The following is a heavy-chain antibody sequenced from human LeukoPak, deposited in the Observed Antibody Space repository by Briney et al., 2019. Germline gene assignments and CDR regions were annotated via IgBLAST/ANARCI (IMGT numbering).Heavy chain of an antibody. CDR1: GYTFTGFY. CDR3: ARDFGTNLRAAADD. CDR2: IHPNGGNT. Sequence: GASVKVSCKASGYTFTGFYMHWVRQAPGQGLEWMGWIHPNGGNTVYAQNFKDRVTMTRDTSISTTYMELSRLTPDDTAFYYCARDFGTNLRAAADDWGQGTLVIVSS. V-gene: IGHV1-2*02. J-gene: IGHJ4*02. D-gene: IGHD6-13*01.